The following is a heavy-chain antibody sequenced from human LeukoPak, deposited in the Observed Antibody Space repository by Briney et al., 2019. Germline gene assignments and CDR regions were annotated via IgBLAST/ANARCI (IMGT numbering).Heavy chain of an antibody. V-gene: IGHV2-70*11. CDR1: GFSLSTSGMC. Sequence: SGPALVKPTQTLTLTCTFSGFSLSTSGMCVSWIRQPPGKALEWLARIDWDDDKYYSTSLKTRLTISKDTSKNQVVLTMTNMDPVDTATYYCARGSGNYYVFDYWGQGTLVTVSS. CDR3: ARGSGNYYVFDY. J-gene: IGHJ4*02. D-gene: IGHD1-26*01. CDR2: IDWDDDK.